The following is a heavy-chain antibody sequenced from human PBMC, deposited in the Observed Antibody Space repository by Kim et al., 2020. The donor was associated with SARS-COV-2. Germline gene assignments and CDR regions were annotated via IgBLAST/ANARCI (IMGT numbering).Heavy chain of an antibody. J-gene: IGHJ5*02. D-gene: IGHD5-18*01. CDR2: ISSSGSYI. V-gene: IGHV3-21*01. Sequence: GGSLRLSCAASGFTFSTYNMNWVRQAPGKGLEWVSSISSSGSYIYYADSLKGRLTISRDNTKYSLYRPMNSLRAEDTALYYCARGVDTALVSGGYNWFDAWGQGALVTVSS. CDR1: GFTFSTYN. CDR3: ARGVDTALVSGGYNWFDA.